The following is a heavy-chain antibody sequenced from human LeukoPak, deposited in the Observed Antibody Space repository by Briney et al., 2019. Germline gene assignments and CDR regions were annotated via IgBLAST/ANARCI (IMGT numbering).Heavy chain of an antibody. J-gene: IGHJ4*02. D-gene: IGHD3-3*01. CDR2: ISAYNGNT. V-gene: IGHV1-18*01. CDR3: ARDLSRITIFGVPVNRYFDY. CDR1: GYTFTSYG. Sequence: ASVKVSCKASGYTFTSYGISWVRQAPGQGLEWMGWISAYNGNTNYAQKLQDRVTMTTDTSTSTAYMELRSLRSDDTAVYYCARDLSRITIFGVPVNRYFDYWGQGTLVTVSS.